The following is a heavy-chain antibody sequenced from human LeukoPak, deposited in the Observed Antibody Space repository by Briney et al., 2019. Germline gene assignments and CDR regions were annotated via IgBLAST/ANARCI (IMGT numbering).Heavy chain of an antibody. V-gene: IGHV3-21*01. CDR1: GCTFSSYS. CDR2: ISSSSSYI. Sequence: GGSLRLSCAASGCTFSSYSMNWVRQAPGKGLEWVSSISSSSSYIYYADSVKGRFTISRDNAKNSLYLQMNSLRAEDTAVYYCARDGRGTDYDSSGKDAFDIWGQGTMVTVSS. D-gene: IGHD3-22*01. CDR3: ARDGRGTDYDSSGKDAFDI. J-gene: IGHJ3*02.